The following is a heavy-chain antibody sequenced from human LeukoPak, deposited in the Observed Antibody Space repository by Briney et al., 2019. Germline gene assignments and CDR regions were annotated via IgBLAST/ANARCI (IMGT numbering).Heavy chain of an antibody. D-gene: IGHD6-13*01. V-gene: IGHV4-39*02. CDR2: IYYSGST. CDR3: ARERIAAAGHDAFDI. CDR1: GGSISSSSYY. J-gene: IGHJ3*02. Sequence: PSETLSLTCTVSGGSISSSSYYWGWIRQPPGKGLEWIGSIYYSGSTYYNPSLKSRVTISVDTSKTQFSLKLSSVTAADTAVYYCARERIAAAGHDAFDIWGQGTMVTVSS.